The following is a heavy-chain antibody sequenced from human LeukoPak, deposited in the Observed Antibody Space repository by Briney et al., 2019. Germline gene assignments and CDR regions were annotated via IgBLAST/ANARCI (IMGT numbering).Heavy chain of an antibody. CDR1: GGSISSSSYY. CDR2: INHSGST. V-gene: IGHV4-39*07. Sequence: SETLSLTCTVSGGSISSSSYYWSWIRQPPGKGLEWIGEINHSGSTNYNPSLKSRVTISVDTSKNQFSLKLSSVTAADTAVYYCASSYSSSWYGWYFDYWGQGTLVTVSS. CDR3: ASSYSSSWYGWYFDY. J-gene: IGHJ4*02. D-gene: IGHD6-13*01.